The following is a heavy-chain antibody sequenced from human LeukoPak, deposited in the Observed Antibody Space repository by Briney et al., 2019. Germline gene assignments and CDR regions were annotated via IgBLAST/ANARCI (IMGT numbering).Heavy chain of an antibody. CDR2: IYTSGST. CDR1: GGSISSYY. V-gene: IGHV4-4*07. CDR3: ARDRYGYSHDAFDI. D-gene: IGHD3-22*01. Sequence: SETLSLTCTVSGGSISSYYWSWIRQPAGKGLEWIGRIYTSGSTNYNPSLKSRVTMSVDTSKNQFSLKLSSVTAADTAVYYCARDRYGYSHDAFDIWGQGTMVTVSS. J-gene: IGHJ3*02.